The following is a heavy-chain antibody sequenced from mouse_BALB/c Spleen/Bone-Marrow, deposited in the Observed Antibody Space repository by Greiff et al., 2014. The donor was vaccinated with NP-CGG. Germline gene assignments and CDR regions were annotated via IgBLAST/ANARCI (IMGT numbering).Heavy chain of an antibody. CDR2: INFSGST. CDR3: ASGGPTMITYYAMDY. CDR1: GDSITSGY. J-gene: IGHJ4*01. D-gene: IGHD2-4*01. Sequence: EVKLMESGPSLVKPSQTLSLTCSVTGDSITSGYWNWIRKFPANKLDYMGYINFSGSTYYNPSLKSRISITRDTSKNQYYLQLNSVTTEDTATYYCASGGPTMITYYAMDYWGQGTSVTVSS. V-gene: IGHV3-8*02.